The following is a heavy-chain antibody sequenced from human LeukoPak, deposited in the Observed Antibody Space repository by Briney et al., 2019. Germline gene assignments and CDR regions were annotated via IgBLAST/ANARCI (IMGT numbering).Heavy chain of an antibody. CDR2: MSYSGST. V-gene: IGHV4-31*03. CDR1: GCSFSSGGYY. Sequence: SETLSLTCTVSGCSFSSGGYYWSWNRQHPGKGLEWIGYMSYSGSTDYNPSLKSRTAISVDTSKNQFSLKLSSVTDADTAVYYCARGPAASGLWGQGTLVTVSS. CDR3: ARGPAASGL. J-gene: IGHJ4*02. D-gene: IGHD2-2*01.